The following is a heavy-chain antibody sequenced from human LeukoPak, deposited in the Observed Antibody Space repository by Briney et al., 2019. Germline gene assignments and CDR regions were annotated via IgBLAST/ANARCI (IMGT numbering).Heavy chain of an antibody. J-gene: IGHJ6*02. CDR2: ISGSGGSA. CDR3: AKDDYRYYYGMDV. V-gene: IGHV3-23*01. CDR1: GFTFSSYA. Sequence: GGSLRLSCAASGFTFSSYAMSWVRQAPGKGQEWVSAISGSGGSAYYADSVKGRFTISRDNSKNTLYLQMNSLRAEDTAVYYCAKDDYRYYYGMDVWGQGTTVTVSS. D-gene: IGHD4/OR15-4a*01.